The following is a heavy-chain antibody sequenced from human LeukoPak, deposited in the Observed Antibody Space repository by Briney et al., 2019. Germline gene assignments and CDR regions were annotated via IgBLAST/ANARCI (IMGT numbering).Heavy chain of an antibody. Sequence: GGSLRLSCAASGFTFSDYYMSWVRQAPGKGLEWVANIKQDGSEKYYVDSVKGRFTISRDNSKNTLYLQMNSLRAEDTAVYYCARDRSYGDLWAAFDIWGQGTMVTVSS. J-gene: IGHJ3*02. V-gene: IGHV3-7*01. CDR3: ARDRSYGDLWAAFDI. CDR2: IKQDGSEK. CDR1: GFTFSDYY. D-gene: IGHD4-17*01.